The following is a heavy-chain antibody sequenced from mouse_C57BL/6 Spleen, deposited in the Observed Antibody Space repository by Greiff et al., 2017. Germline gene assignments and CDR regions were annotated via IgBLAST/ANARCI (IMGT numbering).Heavy chain of an antibody. Sequence: EVQLQQSGAELVRPGASVTLSCTASGFNIKDYYMHWVKQRPEQGLEWIGRIDPEDGDTDYAPKFQGKATMTADTSSNTAYLQLSSLTSEDTAVYYCTTTYYGRGAMDYWGQGTSVTVSS. CDR2: IDPEDGDT. CDR1: GFNIKDYY. D-gene: IGHD1-1*01. J-gene: IGHJ4*01. CDR3: TTTYYGRGAMDY. V-gene: IGHV14-1*01.